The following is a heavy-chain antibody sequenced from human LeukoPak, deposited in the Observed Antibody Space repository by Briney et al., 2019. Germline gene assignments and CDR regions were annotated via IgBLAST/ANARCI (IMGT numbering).Heavy chain of an antibody. CDR2: ISGSGGST. D-gene: IGHD3-22*01. CDR3: AKNGNYYDSSGYYYY. CDR1: GFTFSSYA. J-gene: IGHJ4*02. Sequence: GGSLRLSCAASGFTFSSYAMSWVRQAPGKGLEWVSAISGSGGSTYYADSVKGRFTISRDNSKNTLYLQMNSLRAEDTAVYYCAKNGNYYDSSGYYYYWGQGTLVPSPQ. V-gene: IGHV3-23*01.